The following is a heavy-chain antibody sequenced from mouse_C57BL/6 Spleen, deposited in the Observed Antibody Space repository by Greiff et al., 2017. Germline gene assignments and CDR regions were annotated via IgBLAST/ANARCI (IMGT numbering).Heavy chain of an antibody. Sequence: EVKLQESGPELVKPGDSVKISCKASGYSFTGYFMNWVMQSHGKSLAWIGRINPYNGDTFYNQKFKGKATLTVDKSSSTADLELRSLTSEDSAVYYCARSYDYDGGFDYWGQGTTLTVSS. V-gene: IGHV1-20*01. J-gene: IGHJ2*01. CDR2: INPYNGDT. CDR3: ARSYDYDGGFDY. CDR1: GYSFTGYF. D-gene: IGHD2-4*01.